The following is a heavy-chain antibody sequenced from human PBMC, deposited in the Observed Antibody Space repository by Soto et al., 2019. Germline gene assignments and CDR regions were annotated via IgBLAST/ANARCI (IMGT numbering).Heavy chain of an antibody. J-gene: IGHJ6*02. CDR3: ASCIQGDYYYGMDV. CDR1: GYTFYSHS. CDR2: INGDYGNT. V-gene: IGHV1-18*01. D-gene: IGHD5-18*01. Sequence: QAQLVQSGAEVKKPGASVKVSCKASGYTFYSHSISWVRQAPGQGLEWMGRINGDYGNTQYAQKFRGRVTMTTDTYTSTVYMELTNMRSDDTAVYYCASCIQGDYYYGMDVWGQGTTVTVSS.